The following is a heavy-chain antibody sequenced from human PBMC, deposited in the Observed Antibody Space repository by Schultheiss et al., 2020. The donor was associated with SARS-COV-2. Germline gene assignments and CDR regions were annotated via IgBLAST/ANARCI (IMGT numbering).Heavy chain of an antibody. CDR1: GFTFSDYY. Sequence: GGSLRLSCAASGFTFSDYYMSWIRQAPGKGLEWVSVIYTAGSTYYADSVKGRFTISRDNAKNSLYLQMNSLRAEDTAVYYCARGGWGGYDFIIDYWGQGTLVTVSS. CDR3: ARGGWGGYDFIIDY. D-gene: IGHD5-12*01. CDR2: IYTAGST. V-gene: IGHV3-66*01. J-gene: IGHJ4*02.